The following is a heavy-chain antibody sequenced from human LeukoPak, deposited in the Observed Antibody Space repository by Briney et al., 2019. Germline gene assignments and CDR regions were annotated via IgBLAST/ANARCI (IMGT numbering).Heavy chain of an antibody. V-gene: IGHV3-74*01. Sequence: GGSLRLSCVASGFTFSNYWMHWVRQAPGKGPEWVSRINKDGSITNFADSVKGRFTISRDNAKNSLYLQMNSLRAEDTAVYYCARDRITAAGSFDYWGQGTPVTVSS. J-gene: IGHJ4*02. CDR3: ARDRITAAGSFDY. D-gene: IGHD6-13*01. CDR2: INKDGSIT. CDR1: GFTFSNYW.